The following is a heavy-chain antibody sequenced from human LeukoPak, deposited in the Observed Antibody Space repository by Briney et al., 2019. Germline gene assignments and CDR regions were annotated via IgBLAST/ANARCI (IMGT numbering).Heavy chain of an antibody. CDR2: LRGNGDT. CDR1: GFTFSSYA. J-gene: IGHJ4*02. D-gene: IGHD1-1*01. CDR3: AQASWVSNADAVL. V-gene: IGHV3-23*01. Sequence: GGSLTLSCAASGFTFSSYAMCWVREAPARGLEWVSSLRGNGDTFYADSVKGRFTLSRDDSRNTVYLQLNNLRVEDTAVYYCAQASWVSNADAVLWGQGTVVTVSS.